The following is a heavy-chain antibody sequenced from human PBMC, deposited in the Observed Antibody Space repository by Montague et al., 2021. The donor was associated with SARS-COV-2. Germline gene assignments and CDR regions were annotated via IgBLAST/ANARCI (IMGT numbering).Heavy chain of an antibody. D-gene: IGHD3-22*01. Sequence: TLSLTCTVSGGSISSGGYCWSCIRQHPGKGLEWIGYIDYSGSTYYXXXLKSRVTISVYTSKNQFSLKLSSVTAADTAVYYCASARITMIVVVDAFDIWGQGTTVTVSS. V-gene: IGHV4-31*03. CDR1: GGSISSGGYC. J-gene: IGHJ3*02. CDR3: ASARITMIVVVDAFDI. CDR2: IDYSGST.